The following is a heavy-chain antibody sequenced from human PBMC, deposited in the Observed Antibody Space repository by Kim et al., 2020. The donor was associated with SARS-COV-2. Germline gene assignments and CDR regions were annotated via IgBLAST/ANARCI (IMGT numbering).Heavy chain of an antibody. CDR3: AKDSFSSLYYYDSSGYYGY. CDR2: ISGSGGST. Sequence: GGSLRLSCAASGFTFSSYAMSWVRQAPGKGLEWVSAISGSGGSTYYADSVKGRFTISRDNSKNTLYLQMNSLRAEDTAVYYCAKDSFSSLYYYDSSGYYGYWGQGTLVTVSS. D-gene: IGHD3-22*01. CDR1: GFTFSSYA. V-gene: IGHV3-23*01. J-gene: IGHJ4*02.